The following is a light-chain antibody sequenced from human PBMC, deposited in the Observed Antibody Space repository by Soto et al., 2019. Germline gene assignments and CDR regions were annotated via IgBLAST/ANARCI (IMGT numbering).Light chain of an antibody. CDR2: AAS. J-gene: IGKJ5*01. CDR3: QQRSAWSSIT. Sequence: EIVLTQSPATLSVSPGNRATLSCRASQSISRDLAWYQQKPGQAPRLVIFAASTRATGIPARFSGSGSGTEFTLTISSLQSEDFAVYYCQQRSAWSSITFGQGTRLEIK. CDR1: QSISRD. V-gene: IGKV3-15*01.